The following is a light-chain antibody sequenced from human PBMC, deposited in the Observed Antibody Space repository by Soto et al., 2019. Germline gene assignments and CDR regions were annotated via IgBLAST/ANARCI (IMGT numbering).Light chain of an antibody. J-gene: IGKJ1*01. CDR2: DAS. CDR3: QQYNSYSWT. V-gene: IGKV1-5*01. Sequence: DIQMTQPPSTLSASVGEIVTITCRASQSISSWLAWYQQKPGKAPKIMIYDASSLESGVPSRFSGSGSGTECTLTISSLQPDDVATYYCQQYNSYSWTFGQGTKVDIK. CDR1: QSISSW.